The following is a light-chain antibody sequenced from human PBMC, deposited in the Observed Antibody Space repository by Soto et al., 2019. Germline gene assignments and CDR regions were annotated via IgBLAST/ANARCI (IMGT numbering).Light chain of an antibody. J-gene: IGKJ4*01. CDR3: QQYDTLPLT. Sequence: DIQMTQSPSSLSASVGGKVTSPCQPSQAIREFLNWYQQKPGKAPKLLIYDASNLQTGVPSRFSGTGSGTDFTFTISSLQAEDFATYYCQQYDTLPLTFGGGTKVEIK. CDR1: QAIREF. V-gene: IGKV1-33*01. CDR2: DAS.